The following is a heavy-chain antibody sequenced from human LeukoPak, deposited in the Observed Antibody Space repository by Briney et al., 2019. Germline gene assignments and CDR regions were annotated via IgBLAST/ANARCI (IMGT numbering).Heavy chain of an antibody. V-gene: IGHV4-38-2*02. CDR3: ARCPNRQYYYGSGTAGWFDP. J-gene: IGHJ5*02. D-gene: IGHD3-10*01. Sequence: SETLSLTCTVSGYSISRDYYWGWIRQPPGEGLEWIGSIYHSGDTYYSPSLKSRVTISVDTSKNQFSLKLSSVTAADTAVYYCARCPNRQYYYGSGTAGWFDPWGQGTLVTVSS. CDR1: GYSISRDYY. CDR2: IYHSGDT.